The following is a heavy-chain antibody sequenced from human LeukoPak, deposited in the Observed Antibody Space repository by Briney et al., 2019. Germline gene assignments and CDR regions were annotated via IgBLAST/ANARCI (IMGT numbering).Heavy chain of an antibody. CDR3: ARAGYRESYYFDY. J-gene: IGHJ4*02. CDR1: GYTFTGYY. V-gene: IGHV1-2*02. Sequence: ASVKVSCKASGYTFTGYYMHWVRQAPGQGLEWMGWINPNSGDTSCAQKFQGRVTMTRDTSMSTAYMELSSLRSDDTAVYYCARAGYRESYYFDYWGQGTLVTVSS. CDR2: INPNSGDT. D-gene: IGHD6-25*01.